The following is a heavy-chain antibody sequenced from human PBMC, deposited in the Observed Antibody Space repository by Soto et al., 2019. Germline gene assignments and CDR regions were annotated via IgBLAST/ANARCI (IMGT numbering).Heavy chain of an antibody. D-gene: IGHD4-17*01. CDR3: AKAVGNTVLTRVLDY. J-gene: IGHJ4*01. V-gene: IGHV3-23*01. CDR1: GFTFSSYA. CDR2: ISGSGAST. Sequence: ESLRLFCVVSGFTFSSYAMNWVRQAPGKGLEWVSVISGSGASTYYADSGKGRVTISRDNSKNTLFLQINSLRAEATAVYYFAKAVGNTVLTRVLDYWGHGTLVNVSS.